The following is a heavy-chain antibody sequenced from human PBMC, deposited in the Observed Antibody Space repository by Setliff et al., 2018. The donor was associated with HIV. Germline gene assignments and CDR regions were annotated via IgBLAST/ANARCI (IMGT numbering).Heavy chain of an antibody. V-gene: IGHV3-30*02. Sequence: GGSLRLSCAASGFTFSNYGMHWVRQAPGKGLEWVAFIRYDGTNKYYADSVKGRFTISRDNSKNTLYLQMNSLRAEDTAVYYCAKDYWGYPDYWGQGTLVTVSS. CDR2: IRYDGTNK. CDR1: GFTFSNYG. J-gene: IGHJ4*02. CDR3: AKDYWGYPDY. D-gene: IGHD3-16*01.